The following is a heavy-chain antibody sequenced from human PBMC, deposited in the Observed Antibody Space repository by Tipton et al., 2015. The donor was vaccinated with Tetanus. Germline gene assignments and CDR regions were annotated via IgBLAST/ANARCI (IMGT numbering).Heavy chain of an antibody. J-gene: IGHJ4*02. CDR3: ARLASYSNHLDA. Sequence: TLSLTCTVSGSSITSTTHYWGWIRQAPGKGLEWIGIIYYSGSTYYNASLRSRVTISVDTSKNQFSLQLRSVTAADTAVYYCARLASYSNHLDAWGQGALVTVSS. CDR1: GSSITSTTHY. V-gene: IGHV4-39*01. D-gene: IGHD4-11*01. CDR2: IYYSGST.